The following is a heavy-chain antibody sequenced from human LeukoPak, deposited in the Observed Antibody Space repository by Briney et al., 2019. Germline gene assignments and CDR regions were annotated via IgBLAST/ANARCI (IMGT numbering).Heavy chain of an antibody. J-gene: IGHJ4*02. Sequence: SETLSLTCTISGGSLSPYYWNWIRQPAGKGLEWIGRIYSSGTTNYNPSLRSRVSMSVDTSKNQFSLKLSSVTAEDTAVYYCTRPRGAVAGTYFDSWGQGTLVTVSS. V-gene: IGHV4-4*07. D-gene: IGHD6-13*01. CDR1: GGSLSPYY. CDR3: TRPRGAVAGTYFDS. CDR2: IYSSGTT.